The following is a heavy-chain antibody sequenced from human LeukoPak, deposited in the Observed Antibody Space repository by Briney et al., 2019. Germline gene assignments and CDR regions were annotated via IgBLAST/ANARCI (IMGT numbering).Heavy chain of an antibody. CDR2: INHSGST. D-gene: IGHD2-2*01. CDR3: GRRTSGYYYYGMDV. J-gene: IGHJ6*02. CDR1: GGSFSGYY. Sequence: SETLSLTCAVYGGSFSGYYWSWIRQPPGKGLEWIGEINHSGSTNYNPSLKSRVTISVDTSKNQFSLKLSSVTAADTAVYYCGRRTSGYYYYGMDVWGQGTTVTVSS. V-gene: IGHV4-34*01.